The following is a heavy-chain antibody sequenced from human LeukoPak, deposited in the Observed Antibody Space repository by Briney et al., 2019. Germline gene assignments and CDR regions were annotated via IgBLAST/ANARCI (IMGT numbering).Heavy chain of an antibody. CDR2: ISSSSSTI. J-gene: IGHJ6*03. Sequence: PGGSLRLSCVVSGFTFSSYSMNWVRQAPGKGLEWVSYISSSSSTIYYADSVKGRFTISRDNAKNSLYLQMNSLRAEDTAVYYCAREDGSYGADYYYYYMDVWGKGTTVTVSS. V-gene: IGHV3-48*04. CDR1: GFTFSSYS. CDR3: AREDGSYGADYYYYYMDV. D-gene: IGHD1-26*01.